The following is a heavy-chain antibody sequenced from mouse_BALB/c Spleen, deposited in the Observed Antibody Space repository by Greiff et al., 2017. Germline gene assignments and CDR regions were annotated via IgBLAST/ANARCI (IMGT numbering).Heavy chain of an antibody. Sequence: VQVVESGAELARPGASVKMSCKASGYTFTSYTMHWVKQRPGQGLEWIGYINPSSGYTNYNQKFKDKATLTADKSSSTAYMQLSSLTSEDSAVYYCARPDRYDAMDYWGQGTSVTVSS. CDR2: INPSSGYT. J-gene: IGHJ4*01. CDR3: ARPDRYDAMDY. CDR1: GYTFTSYT. V-gene: IGHV1-4*01. D-gene: IGHD2-14*01.